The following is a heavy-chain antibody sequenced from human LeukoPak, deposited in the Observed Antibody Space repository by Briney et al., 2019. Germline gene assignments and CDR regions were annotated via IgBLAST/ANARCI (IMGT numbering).Heavy chain of an antibody. Sequence: PSETLSLTCTVSGGSISSGSYYWSWIRQPAGKGLEWIGRIYTSGSTNYNPSLKSRVTISVDTSKNQFSLKLSSVTAADTAVYYCARDYYGSGSYFGAFDIWGQGTMVTVSS. D-gene: IGHD3-10*01. J-gene: IGHJ3*02. CDR3: ARDYYGSGSYFGAFDI. V-gene: IGHV4-61*02. CDR1: GGSISSGSYY. CDR2: IYTSGST.